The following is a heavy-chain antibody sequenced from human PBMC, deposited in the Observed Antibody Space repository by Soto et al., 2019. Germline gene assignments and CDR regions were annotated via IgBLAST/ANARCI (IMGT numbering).Heavy chain of an antibody. CDR2: ISGSVTTT. J-gene: IGHJ4*02. Sequence: PGGSLRLSCAASGFTFSSYALNWVRQAPGKGLEWVAEISGSVTTTYYAPSVKGRFIISSDSSKNTLYLQMYSLRAEDTAIYYCAKSLSELFSLGDFSCWGQGALVTVSS. CDR3: AKSLSELFSLGDFSC. CDR1: GFTFSSYA. D-gene: IGHD2-21*01. V-gene: IGHV3-23*01.